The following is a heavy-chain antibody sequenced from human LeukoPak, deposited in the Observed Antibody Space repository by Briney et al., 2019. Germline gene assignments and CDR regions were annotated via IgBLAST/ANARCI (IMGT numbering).Heavy chain of an antibody. CDR2: ISAYNGNT. D-gene: IGHD3-22*01. J-gene: IGHJ4*02. Sequence: ASVTVSCKASGYTFTSYGISWVRQPPGQGLEWMGWISAYNGNTNYAQKLQGRVTMTTATSTSTAYMELRSLGSDDTAVYYCARKEGDYYDSSGYLRYWGQGTLVTVSS. CDR1: GYTFTSYG. CDR3: ARKEGDYYDSSGYLRY. V-gene: IGHV1-18*01.